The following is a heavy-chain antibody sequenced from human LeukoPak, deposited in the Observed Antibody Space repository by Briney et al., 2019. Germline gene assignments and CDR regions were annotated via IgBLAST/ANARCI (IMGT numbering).Heavy chain of an antibody. CDR1: GFTFSSYG. CDR3: ASLDANMVNGDY. V-gene: IGHV3-7*01. D-gene: IGHD5-18*01. CDR2: IDQDGNEK. Sequence: PGGSLRLSCAASGFTFSSYGMHWVRQAPGKGLEWVANIDQDGNEKNYVDSVKGRFTISRDNAKNSLYLQINSLRAEGTAVYYCASLDANMVNGDYWGQGTLVTVSS. J-gene: IGHJ4*02.